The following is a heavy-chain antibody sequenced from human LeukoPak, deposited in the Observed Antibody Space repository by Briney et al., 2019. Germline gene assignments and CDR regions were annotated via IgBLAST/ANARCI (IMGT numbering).Heavy chain of an antibody. CDR1: GFTFSSYS. CDR2: ISSSGSTI. V-gene: IGHV3-48*04. Sequence: GGSLRLSCAASGFTFSSYSMNWIRQAPGKGLEWVSYISSSGSTIYYADSVKGRFTISRDNAKNSLYLQMNSLRAEDTAVYYCAREGHPPGVDYWGQGTLVTVSS. J-gene: IGHJ4*02. CDR3: AREGHPPGVDY.